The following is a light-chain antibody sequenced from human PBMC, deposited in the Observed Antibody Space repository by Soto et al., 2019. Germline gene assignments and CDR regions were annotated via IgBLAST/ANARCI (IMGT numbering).Light chain of an antibody. CDR2: GAS. CDR1: QSVRSSH. V-gene: IGKV3-20*01. J-gene: IGKJ2*01. Sequence: EIVLTQSPGPLSLSPGERATLSCRASQSVRSSHLAWYQQKPGQPPRVLMFGASSRATGIPDRFSGSGSGTDFTLTISRLEPEDFALYYCQQYGSSPYTFGQGTKLEIK. CDR3: QQYGSSPYT.